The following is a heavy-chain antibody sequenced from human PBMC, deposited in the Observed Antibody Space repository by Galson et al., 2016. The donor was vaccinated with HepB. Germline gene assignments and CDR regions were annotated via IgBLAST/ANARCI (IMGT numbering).Heavy chain of an antibody. V-gene: IGHV2-70*11. CDR1: GFSLETTAMC. CDR2: IYWDDGK. Sequence: PALVKPTQTLTLTCTFSGFSLETTAMCVSWIRQSPGKAPEWLARIYWDDGKYYNPSLKTRLTISKDTSINQVVLTMSNMDFLDTATYFCARMGFIVTPARLDFYGMDVWGQGTTVSVSS. J-gene: IGHJ6*02. D-gene: IGHD1-26*01. CDR3: ARMGFIVTPARLDFYGMDV.